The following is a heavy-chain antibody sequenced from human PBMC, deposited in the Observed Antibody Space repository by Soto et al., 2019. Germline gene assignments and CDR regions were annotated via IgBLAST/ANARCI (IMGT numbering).Heavy chain of an antibody. Sequence: SETLSLTCTVSGGSISSYYWSWIRQPPGKGLEWIGYIYYSGSTDYNPSLKSRVTISVDTSKNQFSLKLSSVTAADTAVYYCAATVTTNFDYWGQGTLVTVSS. CDR1: GGSISSYY. CDR2: IYYSGST. J-gene: IGHJ4*02. V-gene: IGHV4-59*01. D-gene: IGHD4-17*01. CDR3: AATVTTNFDY.